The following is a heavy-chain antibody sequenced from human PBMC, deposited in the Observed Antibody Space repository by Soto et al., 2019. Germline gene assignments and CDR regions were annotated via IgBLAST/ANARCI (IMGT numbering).Heavy chain of an antibody. D-gene: IGHD2-2*01. CDR3: ARDDGSTWRFVWFDP. V-gene: IGHV3-48*01. J-gene: IGHJ5*02. Sequence: EVQLVESGGGLVQPGGSLRLSCAASGFTFNSYTMNWVRQAPGKGLEWVSYISSGSSSRYYADSVKGRFTISRDNAKNSLYLQRNSLRAEDTAVYYCARDDGSTWRFVWFDPWGQGTLVTVSS. CDR2: ISSGSSSR. CDR1: GFTFNSYT.